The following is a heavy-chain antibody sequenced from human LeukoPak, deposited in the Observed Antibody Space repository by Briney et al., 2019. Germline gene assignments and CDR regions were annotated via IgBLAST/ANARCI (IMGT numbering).Heavy chain of an antibody. CDR3: ARQGVELLFNFQH. D-gene: IGHD2-2*01. Sequence: GESLKISCKGSGYSFTSYWISWVRQMPGKGLEWMGRIDPSDSYTNYSPSFQGHVTISADKSISTAYLQWSSLKASDTAMYYCARQGVELLFNFQHWGQGTPVTVSS. CDR2: IDPSDSYT. V-gene: IGHV5-10-1*01. CDR1: GYSFTSYW. J-gene: IGHJ1*01.